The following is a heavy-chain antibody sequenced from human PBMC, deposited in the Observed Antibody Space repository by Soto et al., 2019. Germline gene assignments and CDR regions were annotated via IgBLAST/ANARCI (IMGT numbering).Heavy chain of an antibody. V-gene: IGHV3-7*01. Sequence: GSLRLSCAVSGFTFSTSWMGWVRQAPGKGLEWVASMNQDGSEKYYVDSVKGRFTISRDNAKNSLYLQINSLRAEDTAVYYCAKDYWKYFDYSGQGTLVTVSS. CDR1: GFTFSTSW. CDR2: MNQDGSEK. D-gene: IGHD1-1*01. J-gene: IGHJ4*02. CDR3: AKDYWKYFDY.